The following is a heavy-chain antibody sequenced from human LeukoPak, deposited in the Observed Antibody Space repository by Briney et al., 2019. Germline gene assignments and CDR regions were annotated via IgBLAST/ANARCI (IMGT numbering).Heavy chain of an antibody. CDR3: ARDRRDSSGWYPVYYFDY. CDR1: GYTFTSYY. J-gene: IGHJ4*02. D-gene: IGHD6-19*01. Sequence: ASVKVSCKASGYTFTSYYMHWVRQAPGQGLEWMGIIYPSGGGTSYAQKFQGRVTMTRDTSTSTVYMELSSLRSEDTAVYYCARDRRDSSGWYPVYYFDYWGQGTLVTVPS. V-gene: IGHV1-46*01. CDR2: IYPSGGGT.